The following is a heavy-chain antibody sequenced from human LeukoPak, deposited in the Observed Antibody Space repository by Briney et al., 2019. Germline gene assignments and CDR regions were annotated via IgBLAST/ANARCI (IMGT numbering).Heavy chain of an antibody. CDR2: INHSGST. CDR1: GGSFSGYY. CDR3: ARVGYYYGSGSYYFDY. D-gene: IGHD3-10*01. J-gene: IGHJ4*02. Sequence: SETLSLNCAVYGGSFSGYYWSWIRQPPGKGLEWIGEINHSGSTNYNPSLKSRVTISVDTSKNQFSLKLSSVTAADTAVYYCARVGYYYGSGSYYFDYWGQGTLVTVSS. V-gene: IGHV4-34*01.